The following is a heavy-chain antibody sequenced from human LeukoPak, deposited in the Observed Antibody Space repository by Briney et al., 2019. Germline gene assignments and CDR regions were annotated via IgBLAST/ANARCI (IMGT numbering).Heavy chain of an antibody. Sequence: GASVKVSCKASGYTFTGYYMHWVRQAPGQGLEWMGGIIPIFGTANYAQKFQGRVTITADESTSTAYMELSSLRSEDTAVYYCARDYYGSGSTAQYYYGMDVWGKGTTVTVSS. J-gene: IGHJ6*04. CDR2: IIPIFGTA. CDR3: ARDYYGSGSTAQYYYGMDV. D-gene: IGHD3-10*01. CDR1: GYTFTGYY. V-gene: IGHV1-69*13.